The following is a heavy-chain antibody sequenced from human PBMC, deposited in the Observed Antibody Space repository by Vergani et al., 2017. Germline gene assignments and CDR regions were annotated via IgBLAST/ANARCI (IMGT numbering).Heavy chain of an antibody. CDR1: GFTFSSYA. CDR3: AKDPGKAAAGGHYFDY. V-gene: IGHV3-30-3*01. D-gene: IGHD6-13*01. CDR2: ISYDGSNK. Sequence: QVQLVESGGGVVQPGRSLRLSCAASGFTFSSYAMHWVRQAPGKGLEWVAVISYDGSNKYYADSVKGRFTISRDNSKNTLYLQMNSLRAEDTAVYYCAKDPGKAAAGGHYFDYWGQGTLVTVSS. J-gene: IGHJ4*02.